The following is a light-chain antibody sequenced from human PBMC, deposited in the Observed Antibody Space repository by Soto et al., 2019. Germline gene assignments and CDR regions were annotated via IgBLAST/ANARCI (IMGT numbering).Light chain of an antibody. CDR1: TSDVGAYTY. V-gene: IGLV2-11*01. CDR2: DVS. J-gene: IGLJ2*01. Sequence: QSVLAQPRSVSGSPGQSVTISCTGTTSDVGAYTYVSWYQQHPGKAPNLMIYDVSKRPSGVPDRFSGSKSGNTASLTISGLQAEDEADYYCSSYAGSRVVFGGGTKVTVL. CDR3: SSYAGSRVV.